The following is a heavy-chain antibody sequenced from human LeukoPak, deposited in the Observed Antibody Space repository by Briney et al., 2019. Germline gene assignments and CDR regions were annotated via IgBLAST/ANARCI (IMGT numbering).Heavy chain of an antibody. CDR3: ANNSSGWSAQIYSD. V-gene: IGHV1-2*02. D-gene: IGHD6-19*01. CDR2: INPNSGGT. J-gene: IGHJ4*02. CDR1: GYTFTGYY. Sequence: ASVKVSCKTSGYTFTGYYMHWVRQAPGQGLGWMGWINPNSGGTNFAQKFQGRVTMTRDTSISTAYMELSSLRSDDTAVYYCANNSSGWSAQIYSDWGQGTLVTVSS.